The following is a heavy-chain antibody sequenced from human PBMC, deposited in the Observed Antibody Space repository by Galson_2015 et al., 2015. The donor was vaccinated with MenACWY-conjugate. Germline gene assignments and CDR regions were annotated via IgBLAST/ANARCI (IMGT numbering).Heavy chain of an antibody. CDR1: GFTVSSNY. CDR2: IYSGSST. CDR3: ARGLSSGYYDFDY. Sequence: SLRLSCAASGFTVSSNYMSWVRQAPGKGLEWVSVIYSGSSTYYADSVKGRFTISRDNSKNTLYLQMNSLRAEDTAVYYCARGLSSGYYDFDYWGQGTLVTVSS. V-gene: IGHV3-53*01. J-gene: IGHJ4*02. D-gene: IGHD3-22*01.